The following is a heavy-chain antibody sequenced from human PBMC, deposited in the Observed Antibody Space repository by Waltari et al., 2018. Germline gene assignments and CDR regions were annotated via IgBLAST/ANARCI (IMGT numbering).Heavy chain of an antibody. CDR3: ARVSSGWYNYFDY. CDR2: TDYRAKWYN. J-gene: IGHJ4*02. Sequence: QVQLQQSGPGLVKPSQTLSLTCAISGDSVSSHSAAWNWIRQSPPRGLEWLGRTDYRAKWYNDYAVSVKSRITINPDTSKNQFSLQLNSVTHEDTSVYYCARVSSGWYNYFDYWGQGTLVTVSS. CDR1: GDSVSSHSAA. D-gene: IGHD6-19*01. V-gene: IGHV6-1*01.